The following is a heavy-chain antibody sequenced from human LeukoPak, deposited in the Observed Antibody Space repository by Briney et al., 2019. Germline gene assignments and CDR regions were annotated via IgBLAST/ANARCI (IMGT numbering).Heavy chain of an antibody. CDR1: GFTLSDFW. V-gene: IGHV3-7*01. D-gene: IGHD3-3*01. CDR3: ARGFALDY. Sequence: GGSLRLSCAASGFTLSDFWMSWVRQAPGKGLEWVANMNQDGSDKNYVGSVKGRFTISRDNGKNSLYLQMNSLRAEDTAVYYCARGFALDYWGQGTLVTVSS. CDR2: MNQDGSDK. J-gene: IGHJ4*02.